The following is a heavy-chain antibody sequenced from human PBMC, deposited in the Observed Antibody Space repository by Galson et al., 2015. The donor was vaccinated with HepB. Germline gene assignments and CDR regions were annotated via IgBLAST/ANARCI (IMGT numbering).Heavy chain of an antibody. V-gene: IGHV1-18*01. D-gene: IGHD3-3*01. Sequence: SVKVSCKASGSTFTSYGISWVRQAPGQGLEWMGCISAYNGNTNYAQKLQGRVTMTTDTPTSTAYLELRSLRSDDTAVYYCARHDFRSGYSGGFDPWGQGTLVTVSS. J-gene: IGHJ5*02. CDR1: GSTFTSYG. CDR2: ISAYNGNT. CDR3: ARHDFRSGYSGGFDP.